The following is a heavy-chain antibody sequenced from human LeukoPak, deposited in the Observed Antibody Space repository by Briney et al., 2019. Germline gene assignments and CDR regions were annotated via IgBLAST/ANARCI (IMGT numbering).Heavy chain of an antibody. D-gene: IGHD6-19*01. J-gene: IGHJ4*02. CDR3: AKDFELVAGTSSSYYFDD. CDR1: GFTFSSYA. Sequence: GRSLRLSCAASGFTFSSYAMHWVRQAPGRGLEWVAVISYGGSNKYYADSVKGRFTISRDNSKNTLYLQMNSLRAEDTAVYYCAKDFELVAGTSSSYYFDDWGQGTLVTVSS. CDR2: ISYGGSNK. V-gene: IGHV3-30*18.